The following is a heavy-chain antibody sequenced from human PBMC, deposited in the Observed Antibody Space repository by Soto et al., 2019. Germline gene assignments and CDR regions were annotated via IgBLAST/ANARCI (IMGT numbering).Heavy chain of an antibody. CDR3: ARGLGPRGYSGYDCGY. CDR1: GGTFSSYA. Sequence: GASVKVSCKASGGTFSSYAISWVRQAPGQGLEWMGGIIPIFGTANYAQKFQGRVTITADESTSTAYMELSSLRSEDTAVYYCARGLGPRGYSGYDCGYWGQGTLVTVPQ. D-gene: IGHD5-12*01. CDR2: IIPIFGTA. J-gene: IGHJ4*02. V-gene: IGHV1-69*13.